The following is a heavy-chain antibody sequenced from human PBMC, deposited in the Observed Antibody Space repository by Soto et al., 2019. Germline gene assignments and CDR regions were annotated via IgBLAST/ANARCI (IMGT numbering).Heavy chain of an antibody. J-gene: IGHJ5*02. V-gene: IGHV4-39*01. CDR2: FYYSGST. CDR3: ARRERAAGTDWWFDP. CDR1: GGSISSSSFH. Sequence: QLQLQESGPGLVKPSETLSLTCTVSGGSISSSSFHWGWIRQPPGKGLEWIGCFYYSGSTYYSPSLKSRVPRSDDTSKNQCSLTLSSVTAADTAVYYCARRERAAGTDWWFDPWGQGTLVTVSS. D-gene: IGHD6-13*01.